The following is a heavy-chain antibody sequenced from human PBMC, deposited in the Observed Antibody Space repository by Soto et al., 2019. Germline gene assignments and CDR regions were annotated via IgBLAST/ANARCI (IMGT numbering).Heavy chain of an antibody. Sequence: GGSLRLSCVVSGFTVSSNYMTWVRQAPGKGLEWVSVIYSGGVTYYAESVKGRFSISRGNSKNTVYLQMNSLRAEDTAVYYCARAVYLRSCXSPNCFTAPAPGDGLDVWGQGTMVTVSS. CDR1: GFTVSSNY. J-gene: IGHJ6*02. D-gene: IGHD2-2*02. CDR3: ARAVYLRSCXSPNCFTAPAPGDGLDV. V-gene: IGHV3-53*01. CDR2: IYSGGVT.